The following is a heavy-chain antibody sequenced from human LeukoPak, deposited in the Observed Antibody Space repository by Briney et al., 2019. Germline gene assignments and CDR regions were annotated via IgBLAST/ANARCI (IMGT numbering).Heavy chain of an antibody. CDR3: ARDLLGYCSSTSCPRTGYGMDV. CDR2: IIPIFGTA. Sequence: SVKVSCKASGGTFSSYAICWVRQAPGQGLEWMGGIIPIFGTANYAQKFQGRVTITADESTSTAYMELSSLRSEDTAVYYCARDLLGYCSSTSCPRTGYGMDVWGKGTTVTVSS. D-gene: IGHD2-2*01. CDR1: GGTFSSYA. V-gene: IGHV1-69*13. J-gene: IGHJ6*04.